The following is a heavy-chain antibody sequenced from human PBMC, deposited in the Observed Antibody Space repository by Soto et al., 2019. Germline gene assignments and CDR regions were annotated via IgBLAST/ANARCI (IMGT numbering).Heavy chain of an antibody. Sequence: QVQLVQSGAEVKKPGSSVKVSCKASGGTVSYYTISWVRQASGQGLEWMGRIIPILGIANYAQKFQGRVTMTANKSTSTVYMELSSLRSEDTAVYYCASNYGGNSYWGQGTLVTVSS. CDR2: IIPILGIA. CDR3: ASNYGGNSY. D-gene: IGHD4-17*01. V-gene: IGHV1-69*02. J-gene: IGHJ4*02. CDR1: GGTVSYYT.